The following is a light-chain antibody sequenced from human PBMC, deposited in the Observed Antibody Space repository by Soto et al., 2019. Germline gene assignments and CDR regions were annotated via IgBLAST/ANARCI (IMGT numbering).Light chain of an antibody. CDR3: SSYTSSSTTV. Sequence: QSALTQPASVSGSPGQSITISCTGTSSDVGGYNYVSWYQQHPGKAPKLMIYEDSNRPSGVSNRFSGSKSGNTASLTISGLQAEDEADYYCSSYTSSSTTVFGGGTKVTVL. CDR1: SSDVGGYNY. CDR2: EDS. V-gene: IGLV2-14*01. J-gene: IGLJ2*01.